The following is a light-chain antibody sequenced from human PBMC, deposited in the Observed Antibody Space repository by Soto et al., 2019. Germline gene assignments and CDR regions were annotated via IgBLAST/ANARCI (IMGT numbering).Light chain of an antibody. J-gene: IGKJ3*01. CDR3: QQRTNWPLT. Sequence: EIVLTQSPATLSSSPGERATLSCRASQNVRNYLAWYQQKPGQAPRLLIYDASNRAAGTPARFSGSGSGTDFTLTISRLEPEDFAVYCCQQRTNWPLTFGPGTKVDIK. CDR2: DAS. V-gene: IGKV3-11*01. CDR1: QNVRNY.